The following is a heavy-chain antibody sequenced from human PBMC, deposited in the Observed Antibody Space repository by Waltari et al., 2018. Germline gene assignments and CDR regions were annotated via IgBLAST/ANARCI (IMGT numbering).Heavy chain of an antibody. V-gene: IGHV3-74*01. D-gene: IGHD3-10*02. J-gene: IGHJ6*02. Sequence: EVQLVESGGGFFQPGGSLRLSCEASGFAFSTYSIHWVRQAPGRGLEWVSRISGDGTSISNADSVGGRFSISRDNYKNTVYLQIHSLRAEDTAVFYCARLMLSHPENGMDVWGQGTSVTVS. CDR3: ARLMLSHPENGMDV. CDR1: GFAFSTYS. CDR2: ISGDGTSI.